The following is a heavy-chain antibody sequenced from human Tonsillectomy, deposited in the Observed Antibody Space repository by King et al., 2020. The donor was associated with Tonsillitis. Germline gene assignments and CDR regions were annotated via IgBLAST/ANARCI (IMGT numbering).Heavy chain of an antibody. CDR3: AKDSSPSQYYLDD. CDR1: GFTFSSYG. V-gene: IGHV3-30*18. J-gene: IGHJ4*02. D-gene: IGHD6-6*01. Sequence: VQLVESGGGVVQPGRSLRLSCAASGFTFSSYGMHWVRQASGKGLEWVAVILYDGSNEYYADSVKGRFTISRDNSKNTLYVQMNSLRAEDTAVYYCAKDSSPSQYYLDDWGQGTLVTVSA. CDR2: ILYDGSNE.